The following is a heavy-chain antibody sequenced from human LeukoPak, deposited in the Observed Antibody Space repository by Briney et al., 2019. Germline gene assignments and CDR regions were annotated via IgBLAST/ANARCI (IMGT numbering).Heavy chain of an antibody. J-gene: IGHJ4*02. V-gene: IGHV3-23*01. CDR2: ISGSGGST. D-gene: IGHD3-9*01. CDR3: AKDHPNQYYDILTGYYDY. Sequence: GGSLRLSCAASGFTFSSYAISWVRQAPGKGLEWVSAISGSGGSTYYADSVKGRFTISRDNSKNTLYLQMNSLRAEDTAVYYCAKDHPNQYYDILTGYYDYWGQGTLVTVSS. CDR1: GFTFSSYA.